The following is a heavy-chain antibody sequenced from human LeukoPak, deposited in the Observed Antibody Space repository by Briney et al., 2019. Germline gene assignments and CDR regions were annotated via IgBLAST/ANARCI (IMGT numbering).Heavy chain of an antibody. J-gene: IGHJ4*02. CDR1: GDTFTTSH. CDR3: VRNLMQSTGLAY. D-gene: IGHD2-8*02. V-gene: IGHV1-46*01. CDR2: INPSGGST. Sequence: ASVKISCKASGDTFTTSHMHWVRQAPGQGLEWMGKINPSGGSTTYAQQFQGRVCMTRDLSMSTVYMELSSLRSEDTAVYYCVRNLMQSTGLAYWGQGTLVTVSS.